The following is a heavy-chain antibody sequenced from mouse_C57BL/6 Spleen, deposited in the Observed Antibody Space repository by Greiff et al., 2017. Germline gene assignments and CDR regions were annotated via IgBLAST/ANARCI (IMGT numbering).Heavy chain of an antibody. D-gene: IGHD2-2*01. CDR2: IYPRSGNT. Sequence: VMLVESGAELARPGASVKLSCKASGYTFTSYGISWVKQRTGQGLEWIGEIYPRSGNTYYNEKFKGKATLTADKSSSTAYMVLLSLTSEDSAVYFCSRSEVTTKGSWFAYWGQGTLVTVSA. CDR3: SRSEVTTKGSWFAY. CDR1: GYTFTSYG. J-gene: IGHJ3*01. V-gene: IGHV1-81*01.